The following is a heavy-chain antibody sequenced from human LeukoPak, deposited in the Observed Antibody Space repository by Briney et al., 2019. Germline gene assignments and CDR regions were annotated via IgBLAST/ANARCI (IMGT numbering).Heavy chain of an antibody. CDR2: INPSGGST. J-gene: IGHJ4*02. CDR1: GYTFTSYY. V-gene: IGHV1-46*01. Sequence: ASVKVSCKASGYTFTSYYMHWVRQAPGQGLEWMGIINPSGGSTSYAQKFQGRVTMTRDTSISTAYMELSRLRSDDTAVYYCARDPETSIAAAVDYWGQGTLVTVSS. D-gene: IGHD6-13*01. CDR3: ARDPETSIAAAVDY.